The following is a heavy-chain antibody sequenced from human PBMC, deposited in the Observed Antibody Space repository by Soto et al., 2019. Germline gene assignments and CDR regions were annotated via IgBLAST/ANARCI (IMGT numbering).Heavy chain of an antibody. Sequence: ASVKVSCKASGYTFTSYYIHWVRQAPGQGLEWMGWINPITGGTNYAPKFQGRVAMTRDTSITTAYMELSRLRSDDTAVYYCARNYYDSSDRDYLDYWGQGTPVTVSS. CDR2: INPITGGT. CDR1: GYTFTSYY. CDR3: ARNYYDSSDRDYLDY. J-gene: IGHJ4*02. D-gene: IGHD3-22*01. V-gene: IGHV1-2*02.